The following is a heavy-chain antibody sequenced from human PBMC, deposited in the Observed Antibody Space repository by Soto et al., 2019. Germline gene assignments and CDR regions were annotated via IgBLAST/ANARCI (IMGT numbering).Heavy chain of an antibody. D-gene: IGHD2-21*02. Sequence: SETLSLTCAVYGGSFSGYYWSWIRQPPGKGLEWIGGINHSGSTNYNPSLKSRVTISVDTSKNQFSLKLSSVTAADTAVYYCSREYGGNSGPFAFWGQGTLVPVSS. V-gene: IGHV4-34*01. CDR1: GGSFSGYY. CDR3: SREYGGNSGPFAF. J-gene: IGHJ4*02. CDR2: INHSGST.